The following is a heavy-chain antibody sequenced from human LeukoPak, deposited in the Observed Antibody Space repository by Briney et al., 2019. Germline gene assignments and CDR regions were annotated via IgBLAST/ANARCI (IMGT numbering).Heavy chain of an antibody. J-gene: IGHJ3*02. D-gene: IGHD1-14*01. Sequence: PGRSLRLSCAASGFTFDDFAMHWVRQAPGKGLKWVSSISWNSGAIGYADSVKGRFTISRDNAKNSLYLQMNSLRAEDMALYYCATNMISAGRGTFDIWGQGTMVTVSS. CDR3: ATNMISAGRGTFDI. CDR2: ISWNSGAI. V-gene: IGHV3-9*03. CDR1: GFTFDDFA.